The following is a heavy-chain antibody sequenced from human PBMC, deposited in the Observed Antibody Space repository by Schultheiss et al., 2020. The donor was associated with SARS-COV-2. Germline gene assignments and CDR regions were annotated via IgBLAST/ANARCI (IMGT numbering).Heavy chain of an antibody. CDR1: GFTFSNAW. Sequence: GGSLRLSCAASGFTFSNAWMSWVRQAPGKGLEWVAVISYDGSNKYYADSVKGRFTISRDNSKNTLFLQMNSLRDEDTAVYYCARGPPGGIAAAGGDDAFDIWGQGTMVTVSS. CDR3: ARGPPGGIAAAGGDDAFDI. D-gene: IGHD6-13*01. CDR2: ISYDGSNK. J-gene: IGHJ3*02. V-gene: IGHV3-30*01.